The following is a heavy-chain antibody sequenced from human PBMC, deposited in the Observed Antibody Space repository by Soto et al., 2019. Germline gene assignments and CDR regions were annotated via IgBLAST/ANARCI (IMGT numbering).Heavy chain of an antibody. D-gene: IGHD2-21*01. J-gene: IGHJ6*02. Sequence: QVQLVQSGAEVKKPGASVKVSCKASGYTFTSYDINWVRQATGQGLEWMGWMNPNSGNTGYAQKFQGRVTMTRNTAISTAYMGLSSLRSEDTAVYYCARGGRDHDGIWYGMDVWGQGTTVTVSS. CDR3: ARGGRDHDGIWYGMDV. V-gene: IGHV1-8*01. CDR1: GYTFTSYD. CDR2: MNPNSGNT.